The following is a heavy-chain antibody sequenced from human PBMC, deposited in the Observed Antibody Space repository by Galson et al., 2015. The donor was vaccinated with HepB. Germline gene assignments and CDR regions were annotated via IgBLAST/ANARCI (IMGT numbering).Heavy chain of an antibody. J-gene: IGHJ4*02. V-gene: IGHV3-15*01. CDR1: GFTFSNAW. D-gene: IGHD4-17*01. CDR3: TTGGTDYGDQKYYFDY. CDR2: IKSKTDGGTT. Sequence: SLRLSCAASGFTFSNAWMSWVRQAPGKGLEWVGRIKSKTDGGTTDYAAPVKGRFTISRDDSKNTLYLQMNSLKTEDTAVYYCTTGGTDYGDQKYYFDYWGQGTLVTVSS.